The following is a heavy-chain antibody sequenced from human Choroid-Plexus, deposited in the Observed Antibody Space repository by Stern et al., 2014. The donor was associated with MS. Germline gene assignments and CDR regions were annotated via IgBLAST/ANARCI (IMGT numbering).Heavy chain of an antibody. CDR3: AKDRQWSTYFFDY. V-gene: IGHV3-30*18. J-gene: IGHJ4*02. CDR2: ISYDGSDK. CDR1: GITFSNFG. D-gene: IGHD2-15*01. Sequence: QLVQSGGGVAQPGRPLILSCAASGITFSNFGMHWVRQAPGKGLEWVALISYDGSDKYYADSVKGRFTIFRDNSKNTLYMHMNSLRAEDTAVYYCAKDRQWSTYFFDYWGQGSLVTVSS.